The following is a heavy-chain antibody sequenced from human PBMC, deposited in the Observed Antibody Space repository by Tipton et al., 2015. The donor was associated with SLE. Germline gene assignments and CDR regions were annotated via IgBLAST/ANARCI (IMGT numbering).Heavy chain of an antibody. J-gene: IGHJ6*03. CDR3: ARDEVVMPAAYYSYYYMDV. CDR1: GYSISSGYY. CDR2: IYHIGST. D-gene: IGHD2-2*01. V-gene: IGHV4-38-2*02. Sequence: TLSLTCTVSGYSISSGYYWGWIRQPPGKGLEWIGSIYHIGSTYYNPSLKSRVTISVDTSKNQFSLRLDSVTAGDTALYFCARDEVVMPAAYYSYYYMDVWGKGTTVTVSS.